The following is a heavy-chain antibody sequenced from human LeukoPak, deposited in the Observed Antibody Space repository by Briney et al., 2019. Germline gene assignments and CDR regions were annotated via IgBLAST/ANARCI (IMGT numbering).Heavy chain of an antibody. D-gene: IGHD6-13*01. CDR3: ARLEGSSWYYWYFDL. Sequence: SETLSLTCTVSGGSISSSSYYWGWIRQPPGKGLEWIGSIYYSGSTYYNPSLKSRVTISVDTSKNQFSLKLSSVTAADTAVYYCARLEGSSWYYWYFDLWGRGTLVTVSS. CDR2: IYYSGST. J-gene: IGHJ2*01. V-gene: IGHV4-39*01. CDR1: GGSISSSSYY.